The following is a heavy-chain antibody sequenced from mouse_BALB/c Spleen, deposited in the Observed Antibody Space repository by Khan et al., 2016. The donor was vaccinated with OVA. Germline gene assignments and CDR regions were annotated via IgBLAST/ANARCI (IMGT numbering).Heavy chain of an antibody. V-gene: IGHV5-6*01. CDR1: GFTFSTYG. D-gene: IGHD1-1*01. J-gene: IGHJ3*01. CDR3: ARLAYYYDSEGFAY. CDR2: VSTGGHYT. Sequence: EVALVESGGDVVKPGGSLKLSCAASGFTFSTYGMSWVRQTPAKRLEWVATVSTGGHYTYYPDTVKGRFTISRDNAKNTLYLQMSSLKSEDTAMFYCARLAYYYDSEGFAYWGQGTLVTVSA.